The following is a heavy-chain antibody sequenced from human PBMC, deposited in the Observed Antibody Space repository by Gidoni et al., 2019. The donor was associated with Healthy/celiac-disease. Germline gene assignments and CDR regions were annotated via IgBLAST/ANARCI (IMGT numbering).Heavy chain of an antibody. Sequence: QGQLVEAGGGVVQPGRYLRLPCAASGFTFSSYGMHWVRQAPGKGLEWVAVISYDGSNKYYAASVKGRFTISRDNSKNTLYLQMNSLRAEDTAVYYCAKDLNGGYGPYFDYWGQGTLVTVSS. V-gene: IGHV3-30*18. J-gene: IGHJ4*02. D-gene: IGHD1-26*01. CDR1: GFTFSSYG. CDR3: AKDLNGGYGPYFDY. CDR2: ISYDGSNK.